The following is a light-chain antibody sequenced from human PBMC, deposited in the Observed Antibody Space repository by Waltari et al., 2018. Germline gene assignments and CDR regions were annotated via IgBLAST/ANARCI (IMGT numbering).Light chain of an antibody. CDR2: AAS. V-gene: IGKV1-9*01. CDR3: QQLNNYLWT. J-gene: IGKJ1*01. CDR1: QGISTY. Sequence: DIKLTQSPSFLSASVGDRVTITCRASQGISTYLAWYQQKPGKAPKLLIYAASTLQSGVPSRFSGSGSGTEFTLTISSLQPEDFAIYYCQQLNNYLWTFGQGTEVEIK.